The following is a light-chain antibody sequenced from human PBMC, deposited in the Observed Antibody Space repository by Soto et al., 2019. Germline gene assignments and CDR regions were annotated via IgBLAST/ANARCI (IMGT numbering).Light chain of an antibody. J-gene: IGKJ4*01. V-gene: IGKV1-33*01. Sequence: DIQMTQPPSTLSGSVGDRVTITCRASQTISSLLAWYHQKPGKAPKLLIYDASNLETGVPSRFSGSGSGTDFTFTISSLQPEDIATYYCQQYDNLPLTFGGGTKVDIK. CDR2: DAS. CDR3: QQYDNLPLT. CDR1: QTISSL.